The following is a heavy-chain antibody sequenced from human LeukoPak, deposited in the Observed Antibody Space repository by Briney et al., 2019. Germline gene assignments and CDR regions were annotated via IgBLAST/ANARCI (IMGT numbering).Heavy chain of an antibody. CDR3: AKPYIVGGENWFDP. CDR1: GFTFSSYS. V-gene: IGHV3-48*01. J-gene: IGHJ5*02. Sequence: GGSLRLSCAASGFTFSSYSMNWVRQAPGKGLEWVSYISSSSSTIYYADSVKGRFTISRDNAKNSLYLQMNSLRAEDTAVYYCAKPYIVGGENWFDPWGQGTLVTVSS. D-gene: IGHD3-16*01. CDR2: ISSSSSTI.